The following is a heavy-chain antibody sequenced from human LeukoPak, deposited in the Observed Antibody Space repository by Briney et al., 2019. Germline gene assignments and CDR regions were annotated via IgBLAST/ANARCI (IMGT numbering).Heavy chain of an antibody. CDR3: ARESMATITFDY. V-gene: IGHV1-2*02. CDR2: INPNSGGT. J-gene: IGHJ4*02. Sequence: ASVKVSCKASGYTFTGYYMHWVRQAPGQGLEWMGWINPNSGGTNYAQKFQGRVTMTRDTSISTAYMELSRLRSDDTAVYYCARESMATITFDYWGQGTLVTVSS. D-gene: IGHD5-24*01. CDR1: GYTFTGYY.